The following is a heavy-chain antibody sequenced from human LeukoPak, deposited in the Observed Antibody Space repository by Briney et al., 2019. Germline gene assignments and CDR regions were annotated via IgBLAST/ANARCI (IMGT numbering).Heavy chain of an antibody. J-gene: IGHJ4*02. CDR2: INTDGSST. CDR3: ARDNAVTLDY. V-gene: IGHV3-74*01. D-gene: IGHD6-19*01. Sequence: GGSLRLSCAASVFTFSTYIMNWVRQTPGKGLEWVSRINTDGSSTNYADSVKGRFTISRDNAKNTLYLQMNSLRAEDTAVYYCARDNAVTLDYWGQGTLVTVSS. CDR1: VFTFSTYI.